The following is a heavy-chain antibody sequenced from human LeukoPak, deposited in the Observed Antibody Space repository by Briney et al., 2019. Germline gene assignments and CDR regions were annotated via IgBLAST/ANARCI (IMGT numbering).Heavy chain of an antibody. D-gene: IGHD6-19*01. CDR3: TRAVAGHPD. Sequence: PSETLSLTCAVSGVAFSNYYWSWVRQSPRQGLEWIGEINHSGYTNYNPSLKSRVTMSIDTSKNQFSLLLTSVTAVDAGVYYCTRAVAGHPDWGQGTLVTVSS. CDR1: GVAFSNYY. CDR2: INHSGYT. J-gene: IGHJ4*02. V-gene: IGHV4-34*01.